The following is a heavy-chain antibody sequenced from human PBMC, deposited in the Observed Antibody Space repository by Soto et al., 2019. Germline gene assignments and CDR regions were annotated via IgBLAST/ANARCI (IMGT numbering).Heavy chain of an antibody. D-gene: IGHD3-22*01. CDR1: GGSISSGDYY. J-gene: IGHJ5*02. Sequence: LSLTCTVSGGSISSGDYYWSWIRQPPGKGLEWIGYIYYSGSTYYNPSLKSRVTISVDTSKNQFSLKLSSVTAADTAVYYCARDHDYYDSSGHNWFDPWGQGTLVTVSS. CDR3: ARDHDYYDSSGHNWFDP. CDR2: IYYSGST. V-gene: IGHV4-30-4*01.